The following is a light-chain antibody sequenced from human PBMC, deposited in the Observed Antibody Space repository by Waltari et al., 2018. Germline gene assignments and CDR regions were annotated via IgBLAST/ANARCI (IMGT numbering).Light chain of an antibody. Sequence: EIVLTQSPATLSLSPGERATLSCRASQSVSSYLAWYQHKPGQAPRLLIYDASNRAPGXXXXXXXXXXXXXXXXTIXSXEPEXXXXXXXQQRSNWPITFGQGTRLEIK. CDR3: QQRSNWPIT. V-gene: IGKV3-11*01. J-gene: IGKJ5*01. CDR2: DAS. CDR1: QSVSSY.